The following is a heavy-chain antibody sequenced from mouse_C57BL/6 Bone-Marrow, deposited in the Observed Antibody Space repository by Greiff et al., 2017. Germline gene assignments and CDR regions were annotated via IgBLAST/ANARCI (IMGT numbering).Heavy chain of an antibody. J-gene: IGHJ3*01. D-gene: IGHD2-5*01. V-gene: IGHV8-12*01. CDR2: IYWDDDK. CDR3: AYSNLAY. Sequence: QVTLKASGPGILQSSQTLSLTCSFSGFSLRTSGMGVSWIRQPSGKGLEWLAHIYWDDDKRYNPSLKSQLTISTDTSRNQVFLKITSFDTADTATYFCAYSNLAYWGQGTLVTVSA. CDR1: GFSLRTSGMG.